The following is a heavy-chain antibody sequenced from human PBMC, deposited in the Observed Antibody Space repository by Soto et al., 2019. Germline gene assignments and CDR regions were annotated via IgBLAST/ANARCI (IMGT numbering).Heavy chain of an antibody. Sequence: PSETLSLTCTVSGDSISTYYWTWVRQPPGKGLEWIGFIYYTGTTNYNPSLQSRITISIDRSKNQFSLRLTSVTAADTAVYYCAREFGRIAVAFSNYAIVAGSWSDPWGQGTLVTVSS. CDR3: AREFGRIAVAFSNYAIVAGSWSDP. CDR2: IYYTGTT. CDR1: GDSISTYY. D-gene: IGHD6-19*01. V-gene: IGHV4-59*01. J-gene: IGHJ5*02.